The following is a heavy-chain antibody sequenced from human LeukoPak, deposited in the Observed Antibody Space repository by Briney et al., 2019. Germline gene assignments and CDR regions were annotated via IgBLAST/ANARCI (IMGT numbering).Heavy chain of an antibody. V-gene: IGHV3-7*01. Sequence: PGRSLRLSCAASGFTFSSYAMHWVRQAPGKGLEWVANIKQDGSEKYYVDSVKGRFTISRDNAKNSLYLQMNSLRAEDTAVYYCARDQQQLVYYYYYYMDVWGKGTTVTVSS. CDR1: GFTFSSYA. J-gene: IGHJ6*03. D-gene: IGHD6-13*01. CDR2: IKQDGSEK. CDR3: ARDQQQLVYYYYYYMDV.